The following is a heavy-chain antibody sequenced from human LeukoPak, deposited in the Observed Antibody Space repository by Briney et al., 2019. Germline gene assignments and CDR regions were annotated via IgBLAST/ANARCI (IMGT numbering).Heavy chain of an antibody. CDR1: GLTFSSYW. J-gene: IGHJ4*02. CDR3: ARGASSGDYDY. D-gene: IGHD4-17*01. CDR2: INSDGSST. V-gene: IGHV3-74*01. Sequence: GGSLRLSCAASGLTFSSYWMHWVRQAPGKGLVWVSRINSDGSSTSYADSVKGRFTISRDNAKNTLYLQMNSLRAEDTAVYYCARGASSGDYDYWGQGTLVTVSS.